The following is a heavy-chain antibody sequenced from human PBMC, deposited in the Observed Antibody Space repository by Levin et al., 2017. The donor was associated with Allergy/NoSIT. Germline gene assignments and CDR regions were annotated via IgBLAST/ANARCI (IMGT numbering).Heavy chain of an antibody. CDR2: ISYDGSNK. CDR1: GFTFSSYA. D-gene: IGHD3-10*01. J-gene: IGHJ6*02. CDR3: ARDQLPYGSGSYYNYYYYGMDV. V-gene: IGHV3-30-3*01. Sequence: GGSLRLSCAASGFTFSSYAMHWVRQAPGKGLEWVAVISYDGSNKYYADSVKGRFTISRDNSKNTLYLQMNSLRAEDTAVYYCARDQLPYGSGSYYNYYYYGMDVWGQGTTVTVSS.